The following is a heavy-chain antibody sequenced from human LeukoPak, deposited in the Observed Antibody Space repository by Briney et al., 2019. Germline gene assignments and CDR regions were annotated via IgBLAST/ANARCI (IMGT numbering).Heavy chain of an antibody. J-gene: IGHJ4*02. CDR3: ARDPRWPSPYYFDY. CDR1: GFTFSDYY. CDR2: ISSSGSTI. D-gene: IGHD4-23*01. V-gene: IGHV3-11*01. Sequence: PGGSLRLSCAASGFTFSDYYMSWIRQAPGKGLEWGSYISSSGSTIYYADSVKGRFTISRDNAKNSLYLQMNSLRAEDTAVYYCARDPRWPSPYYFDYWGQGTLVTVSS.